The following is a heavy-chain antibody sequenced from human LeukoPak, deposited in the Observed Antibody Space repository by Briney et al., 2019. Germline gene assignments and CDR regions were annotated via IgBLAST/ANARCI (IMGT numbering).Heavy chain of an antibody. D-gene: IGHD6-13*01. Sequence: ASVKVSCKASGYTFTGYHMHWVRQAPGQGLEWMGWINPNSGDTNYAQKFQGRVTVTRDTSISTAYMELSRLRSDDTAVYYCARVGSXXWYXHXXLXYWGXGTLVTVSS. V-gene: IGHV1-2*02. CDR2: INPNSGDT. CDR3: ARVGSXXWYXHXXLXY. J-gene: IGHJ4*01. CDR1: GYTFTGYH.